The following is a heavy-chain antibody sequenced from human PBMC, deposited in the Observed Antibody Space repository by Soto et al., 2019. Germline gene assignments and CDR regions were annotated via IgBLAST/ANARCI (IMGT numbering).Heavy chain of an antibody. V-gene: IGHV4-39*01. J-gene: IGHJ4*02. CDR3: ARHSLATILFDY. CDR2: TYYSGST. D-gene: IGHD1-26*01. Sequence: PSETLSLTCTVSGGSISSSSYYWGWIRQPPGKGLEWIGSTYYSGSTYYNPSLKSRVTISVDTSKNQFSLKLSSVTAADTAVYYCARHSLATILFDYWGQGTLVTVSS. CDR1: GGSISSSSYY.